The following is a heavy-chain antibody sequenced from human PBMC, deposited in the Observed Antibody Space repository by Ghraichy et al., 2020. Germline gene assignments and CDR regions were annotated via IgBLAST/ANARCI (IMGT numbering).Heavy chain of an antibody. CDR2: ILPIFGTA. D-gene: IGHD3-10*01. J-gene: IGHJ2*01. V-gene: IGHV1-69*13. CDR3: ASPWYPSGAHKSDHRYYYFDL. CDR1: GGTFTNFA. Sequence: SVKVSCKASGGTFTNFAISWVRQAPGQGLEWMGGILPIFGTANYAQKFQDRVTITADESTTTAFMELSRLTSEDTAVYYCASPWYPSGAHKSDHRYYYFDLWGRGTLVTVSS.